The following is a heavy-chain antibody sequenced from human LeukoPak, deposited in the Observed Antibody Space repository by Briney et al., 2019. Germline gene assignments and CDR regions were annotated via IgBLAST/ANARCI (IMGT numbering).Heavy chain of an antibody. CDR1: GFTFSSYG. D-gene: IGHD2-15*01. Sequence: GRSLRLSCAASGFTFSSYGMHWVRQAPGKGLEWVAVISYDGSNKYYVDSVKGRSTISRDNSKNTLFLQMTSLRAEDTAVFYCAKELTSEYCSGGSCSDAFDIWGQGTMVTVSS. CDR2: ISYDGSNK. V-gene: IGHV3-30*18. CDR3: AKELTSEYCSGGSCSDAFDI. J-gene: IGHJ3*02.